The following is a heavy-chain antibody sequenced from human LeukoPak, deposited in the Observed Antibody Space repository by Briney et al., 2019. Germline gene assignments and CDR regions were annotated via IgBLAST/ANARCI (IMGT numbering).Heavy chain of an antibody. CDR1: GFTFSSYA. Sequence: GGSLRLSCAASGFTFSSYAMHWVRQAPGKGLEWVSTISGSGGSTYYADSVKGRFTISRDNSKNTLYLQMNSLRTEDTAVYYCAKGVARFGYGALLDYWGQGTLVTVSS. V-gene: IGHV3-23*01. CDR3: AKGVARFGYGALLDY. D-gene: IGHD4/OR15-4a*01. CDR2: ISGSGGST. J-gene: IGHJ4*02.